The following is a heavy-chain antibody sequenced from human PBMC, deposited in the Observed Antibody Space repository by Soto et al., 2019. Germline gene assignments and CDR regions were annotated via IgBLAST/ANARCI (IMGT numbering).Heavy chain of an antibody. CDR1: GYRFSSFTSYW. CDR3: AKHRGYYYGKWRCFDY. CDR2: IDPSDSYT. D-gene: IGHD3-10*01. J-gene: IGHJ4*02. V-gene: IGHV5-10-1*01. Sequence: GESLKISCKGSGYRFSSFTSYWISWVRQMPGKGLEWMGRIDPSDSYTKYSPSFQGHVTISVDKSTSAAYLHWSSLKASDTAMYYCAKHRGYYYGKWRCFDYWGQGTPVTVSS.